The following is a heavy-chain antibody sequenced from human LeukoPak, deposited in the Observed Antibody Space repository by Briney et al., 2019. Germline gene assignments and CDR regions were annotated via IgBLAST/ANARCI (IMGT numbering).Heavy chain of an antibody. D-gene: IGHD3-10*01. CDR2: INTDGSST. CDR1: GFTFSNYW. J-gene: IGHJ4*02. Sequence: GGSLRLSCAASGFTFSNYWMHWVRQAPGKGLVWVSRINTDGSSTSYADSVKGRFTISRDNAKNTLYLQMNSLRAEDTAVYYCARGKRFGVSQGDYWGQGTLVTVSS. V-gene: IGHV3-74*01. CDR3: ARGKRFGVSQGDY.